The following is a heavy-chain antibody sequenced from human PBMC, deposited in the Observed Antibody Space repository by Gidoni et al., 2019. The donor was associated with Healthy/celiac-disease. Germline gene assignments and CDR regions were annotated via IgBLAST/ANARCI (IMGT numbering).Heavy chain of an antibody. CDR3: ARDWGHCTNGVCSYFDY. V-gene: IGHV4-38-2*02. CDR2: ICHSGST. D-gene: IGHD2-8*01. J-gene: IGHJ4*02. Sequence: QVQLQESGPGLVKHSETLSLTCAVSGYSISSGYYWGWIRQPPGKGMEWIGSICHSGSTYYNPSLKSRVTISVDTSKNQFSLKLSSVTAADTAVYYCARDWGHCTNGVCSYFDYLGQGTLVTVSS. CDR1: GYSISSGYY.